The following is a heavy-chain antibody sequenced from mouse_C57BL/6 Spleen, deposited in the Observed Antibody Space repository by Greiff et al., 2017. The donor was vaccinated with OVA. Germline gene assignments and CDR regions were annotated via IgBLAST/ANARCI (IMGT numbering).Heavy chain of an antibody. J-gene: IGHJ2*01. CDR2: IDPSDSYT. Sequence: QVQLQQPGAELVMPGASVKLSCKASGYTFTSYWMHWVKQRPGQGLEWIGEIDPSDSYTNYNQKFKGKSTLTVDKSSSIAYMQLSSLTSEDSAVYYCARYGSVYFDYWGQGTTLTVSS. CDR1: GYTFTSYW. D-gene: IGHD1-1*01. CDR3: ARYGSVYFDY. V-gene: IGHV1-69*01.